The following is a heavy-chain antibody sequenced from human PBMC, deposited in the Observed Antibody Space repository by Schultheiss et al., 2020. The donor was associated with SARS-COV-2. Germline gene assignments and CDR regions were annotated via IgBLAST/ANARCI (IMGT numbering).Heavy chain of an antibody. D-gene: IGHD6-19*01. V-gene: IGHV3-9*01. CDR3: AREMLGYSSGWYSFDY. J-gene: IGHJ4*02. CDR2: ISWNSGSI. CDR1: GFTFDDYA. Sequence: GGSLRLSCAASGFTFDDYAMHWVRQAPGKGLEWVSGISWNSGSIGYADSVKGRFTISRDNAKNSLYLQMNSLRAEDTAVYYCAREMLGYSSGWYSFDYWGQGTLVTVSS.